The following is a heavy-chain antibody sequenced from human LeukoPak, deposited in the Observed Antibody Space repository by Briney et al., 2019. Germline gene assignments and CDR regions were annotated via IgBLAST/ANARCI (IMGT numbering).Heavy chain of an antibody. CDR2: ISGSGGST. CDR3: AKDKNSYGWYYFDY. Sequence: SGGSLRLSCAASGFTFSSHAMSWVRQAPGKGLEWVSAISGSGGSTYYADSVKGRFTISRDNSKNTLYLQMNSLRAEDTAVYYCAKDKNSYGWYYFDYWGQGTLVTVSS. D-gene: IGHD5-18*01. J-gene: IGHJ4*02. CDR1: GFTFSSHA. V-gene: IGHV3-23*01.